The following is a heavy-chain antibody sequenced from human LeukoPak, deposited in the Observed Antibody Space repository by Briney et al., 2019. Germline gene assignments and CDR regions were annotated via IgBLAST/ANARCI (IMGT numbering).Heavy chain of an antibody. CDR3: ARGLFYFDSSGFDS. CDR2: ISNSGSTI. Sequence: LSLTCAVYGGSFSGYYWSWIRQAPGKGLEWVSYISNSGSTIYYADSVKGRFTISRDNAKNSLYLQMNSLRAEVTALYYCARGLFYFDSSGFDSWGQGTLVTVSS. D-gene: IGHD3-22*01. CDR1: GGSFSGYY. J-gene: IGHJ4*02. V-gene: IGHV3-11*04.